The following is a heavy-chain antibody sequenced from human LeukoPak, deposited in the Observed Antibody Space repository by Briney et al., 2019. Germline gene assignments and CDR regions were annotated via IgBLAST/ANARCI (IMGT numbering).Heavy chain of an antibody. CDR3: ARGYRRTSPPYSYGPLYFYYMDV. Sequence: SETLSLTCAVYGGSFSGYYWSWIRQPPGKGLEWIGEINHSGSTNYNPSLKSRVTIPVDTSKNQFSLKLSSVTAADTAVYYCARGYRRTSPPYSYGPLYFYYMDVWGKGTTVTISS. CDR2: INHSGST. D-gene: IGHD5-18*01. J-gene: IGHJ6*03. CDR1: GGSFSGYY. V-gene: IGHV4-34*01.